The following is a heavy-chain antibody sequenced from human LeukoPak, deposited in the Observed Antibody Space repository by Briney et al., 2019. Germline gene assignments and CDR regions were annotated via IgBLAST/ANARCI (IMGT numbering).Heavy chain of an antibody. D-gene: IGHD3-22*01. CDR2: INSDGSST. V-gene: IGHV3-74*01. Sequence: SGGSLRLSCAASGFTFSSYWMHWVRQAPGKGLVWVSRINSDGSSTSYADSVKGRFTISRDNAKNTLYLQMNSLRAEDTAVYYCARVGVYYDSSGYYWGNMDVWGKGTTVTVSS. CDR1: GFTFSSYW. J-gene: IGHJ6*03. CDR3: ARVGVYYDSSGYYWGNMDV.